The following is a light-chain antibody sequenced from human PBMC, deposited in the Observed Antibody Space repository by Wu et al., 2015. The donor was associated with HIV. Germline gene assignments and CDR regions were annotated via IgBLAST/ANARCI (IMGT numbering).Light chain of an antibody. Sequence: EIVLTQSPATLSLSPGERATLSCRASQSVSSYLAWYQQKPGQAPRLLIYDASNRATGIPARFSGSGSGTDFTLTISSLEPEDFAVYYCQQRSNWPPGTFGRRDQGGNQT. J-gene: IGKJ1*01. CDR1: QSVSSY. CDR3: QQRSNWPPGT. V-gene: IGKV3-11*01. CDR2: DAS.